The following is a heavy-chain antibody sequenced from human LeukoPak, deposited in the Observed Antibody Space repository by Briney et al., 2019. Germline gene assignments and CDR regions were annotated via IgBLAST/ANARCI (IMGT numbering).Heavy chain of an antibody. CDR2: IYHSGST. J-gene: IGHJ6*03. Sequence: SETLSLTCTVSGGSLISYYWSWIRQPPGKGLEWIGSIYHSGSTYYNPSLTSRVTISVGTSKNQFSLKLSSVTAADTAVYYCARAHDYYYYMDVWGKGTTVTVSS. CDR1: GGSLISYY. V-gene: IGHV4-59*08. CDR3: ARAHDYYYYMDV.